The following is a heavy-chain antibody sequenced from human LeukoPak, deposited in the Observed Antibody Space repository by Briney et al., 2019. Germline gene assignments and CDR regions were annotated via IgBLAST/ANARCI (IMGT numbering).Heavy chain of an antibody. CDR1: GFTFSSYG. CDR3: ARRGHGYGSPFDY. D-gene: IGHD5-18*01. CDR2: ISYDGGNK. J-gene: IGHJ4*02. V-gene: IGHV3-30*03. Sequence: GSLRLSCAASGFTFSSYGMHWVRQAPGKGLEWVAVISYDGGNKYYADSVKGRFTISRDNSKNTLYLQMNSLRAEDTAVYFCARRGHGYGSPFDYWGQGTLVTVSS.